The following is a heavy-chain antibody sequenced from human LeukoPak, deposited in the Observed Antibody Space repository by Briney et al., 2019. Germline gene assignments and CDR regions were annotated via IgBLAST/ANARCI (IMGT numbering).Heavy chain of an antibody. CDR2: IFPIFGTA. Sequence: SVKVSCKDSGGTFSSYAISWVRQAPGQGLEWMEGIFPIFGTANYAQKFQGRVTITTDESTSTAYMELSSLRSEDTAVYYCARGRLVEDIVVVRAAIDFVYWGQRTLVTVSS. CDR1: GGTFSSYA. CDR3: ARGRLVEDIVVVRAAIDFVY. D-gene: IGHD2-2*01. J-gene: IGHJ4*02. V-gene: IGHV1-69*05.